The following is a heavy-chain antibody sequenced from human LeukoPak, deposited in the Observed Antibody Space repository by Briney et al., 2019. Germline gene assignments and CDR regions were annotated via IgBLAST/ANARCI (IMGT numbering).Heavy chain of an antibody. Sequence: SETLSLTCTVSGGSVSSNNYYWSWIRQPPGKGLEWIGYIYYSGNTNYNPSLKSRVTISVGTSKNQFSLKLSSVTAADTAVYYRAREFANLAAFDFWGQGTMVTVSA. J-gene: IGHJ3*01. CDR3: AREFANLAAFDF. V-gene: IGHV4-61*01. CDR2: IYYSGNT. CDR1: GGSVSSNNYY.